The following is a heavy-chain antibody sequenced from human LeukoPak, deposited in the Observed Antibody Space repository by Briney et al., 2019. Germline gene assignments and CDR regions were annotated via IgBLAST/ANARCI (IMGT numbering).Heavy chain of an antibody. D-gene: IGHD1-7*01. Sequence: SETLSLTCAVYGGSFSNYYWSWIRQSPGKGLEWIGEINDSGTINYNPSLMSRVTISVDKSKNQFSLKLSSVTAADTAVYYCARRWNYGRNYYIDVWGKGATVTVSS. J-gene: IGHJ6*03. CDR2: INDSGTI. V-gene: IGHV4-34*01. CDR1: GGSFSNYY. CDR3: ARRWNYGRNYYIDV.